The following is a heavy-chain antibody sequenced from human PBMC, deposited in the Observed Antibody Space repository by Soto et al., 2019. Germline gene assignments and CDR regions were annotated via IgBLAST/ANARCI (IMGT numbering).Heavy chain of an antibody. J-gene: IGHJ4*02. D-gene: IGHD3-9*01. CDR3: ARDPLHYDILTGYSPNYFDF. Sequence: GSLRLSCAASGFTFSDYGMHWVRQAPGKGLAWVAVIWYDGSNKYYADSVKGRFTISRDNSKNTLYLQMNSLRAEDTAVYYCARDPLHYDILTGYSPNYFDFWGQGTLVTVSS. CDR2: IWYDGSNK. CDR1: GFTFSDYG. V-gene: IGHV3-33*01.